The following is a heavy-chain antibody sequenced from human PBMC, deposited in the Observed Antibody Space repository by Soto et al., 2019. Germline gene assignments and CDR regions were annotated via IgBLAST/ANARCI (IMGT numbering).Heavy chain of an antibody. Sequence: EVQLVESGGGLVKPGGSLRLSCAASGLTFSNAEMTWVRQAPGKGLEWVGRIRGKGDGGATDYAAPVKYRFIILRDDSENMVYLQMNSLKTEDTAVYYCTTSGGGSGWSFWGQGTLVTVS. CDR1: GLTFSNAE. J-gene: IGHJ4*02. CDR2: IRGKGDGGAT. D-gene: IGHD6-19*01. V-gene: IGHV3-15*07. CDR3: TTSGGGSGWSF.